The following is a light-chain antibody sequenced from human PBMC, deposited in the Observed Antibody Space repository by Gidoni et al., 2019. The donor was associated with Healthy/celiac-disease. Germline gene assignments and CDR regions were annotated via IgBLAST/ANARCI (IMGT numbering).Light chain of an antibody. CDR2: AAS. V-gene: IGKV1-39*01. CDR1: QSISSY. J-gene: IGKJ3*01. Sequence: DIQLTQSLSSLSASVGDRVTITCRASQSISSYLNWYQQKPGKAPKLLIYAASSLQSGVPSRFSGSGSGTDFTLTISSLQPEDFATYYCQQSYSNPFTFGPGTKVDIK. CDR3: QQSYSNPFT.